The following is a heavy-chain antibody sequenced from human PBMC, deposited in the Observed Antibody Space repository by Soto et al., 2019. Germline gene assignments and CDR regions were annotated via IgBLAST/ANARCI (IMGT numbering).Heavy chain of an antibody. Sequence: SETLSLTCPLSVGPISSGGYYWSWIRQRTGHGLECFGYIYYSGSTYYNPSLKSRVTISVDTPKNQFSLKLSSVTAADTAVYYCARDANYDYVWGSYRYPRYYYYGMDVWGQGTTVT. J-gene: IGHJ6*02. CDR3: ARDANYDYVWGSYRYPRYYYYGMDV. CDR2: IYYSGST. CDR1: VGPISSGGYY. D-gene: IGHD3-16*02. V-gene: IGHV4-31*03.